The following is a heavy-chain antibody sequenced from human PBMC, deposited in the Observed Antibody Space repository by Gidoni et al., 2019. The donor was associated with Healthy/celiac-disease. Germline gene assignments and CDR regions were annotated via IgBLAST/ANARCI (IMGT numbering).Heavy chain of an antibody. J-gene: IGHJ4*02. CDR2: IYSSGRT. V-gene: IGHV4-31*03. CDR1: GGFISSGGYY. CDR3: ASLADDYGDKNY. D-gene: IGHD4-17*01. Sequence: QVQLQESGPGLVKPSHTLSLTCTVSGGFISSGGYYWSWIRQHPGKGLAWIGYIYSSGRTYYNPSLKSRVTISVDTSKNQFSLKLSSVTAADTAVYYCASLADDYGDKNYWGQGTLVTVSS.